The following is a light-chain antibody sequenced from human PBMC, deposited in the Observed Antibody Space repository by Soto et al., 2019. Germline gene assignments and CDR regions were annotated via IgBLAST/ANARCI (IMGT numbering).Light chain of an antibody. CDR2: GAS. Sequence: EIVLTQSPGTLPLSPGERATLSCRASQSVSSSYLVWYQQKPGQAPRPLIYGASTRATGIRDRFSGSGSGTDFTLTISRLEPEDFAVYYCQQYGSSPFTFGQGTKLQIK. CDR1: QSVSSSY. V-gene: IGKV3-20*01. CDR3: QQYGSSPFT. J-gene: IGKJ2*01.